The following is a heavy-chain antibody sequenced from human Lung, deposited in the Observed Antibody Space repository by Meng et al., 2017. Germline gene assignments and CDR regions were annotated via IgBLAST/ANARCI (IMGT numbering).Heavy chain of an antibody. CDR1: AGSIRTRNW. Sequence: AQLSGSCLGLVKPSRALSLPLSVSAGSIRTRNWWIWVRQPPGKGLEWIGEIYHSGSTNYTPSLKSRVTISVDKSKNQFSLKLSSVTAADTAVYYCARRGLWLDPQNFDYWGQGTLVTVSS. CDR2: IYHSGST. CDR3: ARRGLWLDPQNFDY. J-gene: IGHJ4*02. D-gene: IGHD6-19*01. V-gene: IGHV4-4*02.